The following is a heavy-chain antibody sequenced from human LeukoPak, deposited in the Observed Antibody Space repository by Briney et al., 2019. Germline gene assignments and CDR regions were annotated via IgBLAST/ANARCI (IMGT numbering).Heavy chain of an antibody. J-gene: IGHJ4*02. CDR1: GGSISSYY. Sequence: PSETLSLTCTVSGGSISSYYWSWIRQPPGKGLGWIGYIYYSGSTYYNPSLKSRVTISVDTSKNQFSLKLSSVTAADKAVYYCARSYYYDTSGVLDWGQGAMVTVS. D-gene: IGHD3-22*01. V-gene: IGHV4-59*12. CDR3: ARSYYYDTSGVLD. CDR2: IYYSGST.